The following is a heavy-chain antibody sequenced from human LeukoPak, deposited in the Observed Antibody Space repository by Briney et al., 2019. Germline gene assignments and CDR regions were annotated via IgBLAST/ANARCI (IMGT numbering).Heavy chain of an antibody. V-gene: IGHV3-30*02. CDR1: GFTFSSYG. J-gene: IGHJ5*02. Sequence: PGGSLRLSCAASGFTFSSYGMHWVRQAPGKGLEWVAFIRYDGSNKYYADSVKGRFTISRDNAKNSLYLQMNSLRAEGTAVYYCARDLAYSSSGFDPWGQGTLVTVSS. CDR2: IRYDGSNK. D-gene: IGHD6-13*01. CDR3: ARDLAYSSSGFDP.